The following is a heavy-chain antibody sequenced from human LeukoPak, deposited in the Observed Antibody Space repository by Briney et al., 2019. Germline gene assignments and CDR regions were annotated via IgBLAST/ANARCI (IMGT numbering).Heavy chain of an antibody. CDR1: GFTFSSYG. J-gene: IGHJ1*01. D-gene: IGHD2-2*01. Sequence: GGSLRLSCAASGFTFSSYGMHWVRQAPGKGLEWVAVISYDGSNKYYADSVKGRFTISRDNSKNTLYLQMNSLRAEDTAVYYCAKEYCSSTSCFKSGYFQHWGQGTLVTVSS. V-gene: IGHV3-30*18. CDR3: AKEYCSSTSCFKSGYFQH. CDR2: ISYDGSNK.